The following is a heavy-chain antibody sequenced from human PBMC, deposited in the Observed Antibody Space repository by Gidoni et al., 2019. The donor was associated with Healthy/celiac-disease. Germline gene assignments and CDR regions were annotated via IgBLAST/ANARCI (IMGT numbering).Heavy chain of an antibody. CDR2: ISGSGGST. CDR3: AKGGYCSGGSCYLRSRDFDY. J-gene: IGHJ4*02. D-gene: IGHD2-15*01. Sequence: EVQLLESGGGLVQPGGSLRLSCAASGFTFSSYAMSWVRQAPGKGLEWVSAISGSGGSTYYADSVKGRFTISRDNSKNTLYLQMNSLRAEDTAVYYCAKGGYCSGGSCYLRSRDFDYWGQGTLVTVSS. CDR1: GFTFSSYA. V-gene: IGHV3-23*01.